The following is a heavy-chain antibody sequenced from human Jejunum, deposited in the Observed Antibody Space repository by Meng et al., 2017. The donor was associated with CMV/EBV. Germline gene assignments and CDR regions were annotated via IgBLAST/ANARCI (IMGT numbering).Heavy chain of an antibody. J-gene: IGHJ4*02. CDR2: ISYDGSNK. CDR1: FTFSSYA. Sequence: FTFSSYAMHWVRQAPGKGLEWVSVISYDGSNKYYADSVQGRFTISRDNSKNTLYLQMNSLRPEDTAVYYCARDVLGTAASSAFGYVYWGQGTLVTVSS. CDR3: ARDVLGTAASSAFGYVY. V-gene: IGHV3-30*04. D-gene: IGHD6-13*01.